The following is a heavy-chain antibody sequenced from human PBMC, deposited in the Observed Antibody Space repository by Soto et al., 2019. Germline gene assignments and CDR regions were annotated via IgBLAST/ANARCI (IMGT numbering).Heavy chain of an antibody. V-gene: IGHV3-66*01. J-gene: IGHJ4*02. Sequence: GGSLRLSCAVSGFTVSSDYMAWVRQAPGKGLEWISVIYSGGRTYYIDSVKGRFTISRDNSKNTLYLQMNSLRAEDTAVYYCARGVIGGTGDRFDYWGQGTLVTVSS. D-gene: IGHD7-27*01. CDR1: GFTVSSDY. CDR3: ARGVIGGTGDRFDY. CDR2: IYSGGRT.